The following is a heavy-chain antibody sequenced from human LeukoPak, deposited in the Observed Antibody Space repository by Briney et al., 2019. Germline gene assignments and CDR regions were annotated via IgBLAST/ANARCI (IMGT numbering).Heavy chain of an antibody. CDR1: GYTFTSYY. J-gene: IGHJ6*03. CDR2: ISAYNGNT. V-gene: IGHV1-18*04. Sequence: ASVKVSCKASGYTFTSYYMHWVRQAPGQGLEWMGWISAYNGNTNYAQKLKGRVTMTTDTSTSTVYMELRSLRSDDTAVYYCARGMATIDGYYYYMDVWGKGTTVTVSS. CDR3: ARGMATIDGYYYYMDV. D-gene: IGHD5-24*01.